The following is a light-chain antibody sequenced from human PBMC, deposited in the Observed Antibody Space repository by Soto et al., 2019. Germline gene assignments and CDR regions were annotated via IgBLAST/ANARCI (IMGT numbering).Light chain of an antibody. V-gene: IGLV2-14*01. CDR1: TSDVGGYNS. CDR2: DVS. CDR3: SSRTSTSTRV. J-gene: IGLJ1*01. Sequence: QSALTQPASVSGSPGQSITISCTGTTSDVGGYNSVSWYQQHPGKAPELMIYDVSNRPSGISYRFSGSKSGNTASLTISGLQAEDEADYYCSSRTSTSTRVFGPGTKVTVL.